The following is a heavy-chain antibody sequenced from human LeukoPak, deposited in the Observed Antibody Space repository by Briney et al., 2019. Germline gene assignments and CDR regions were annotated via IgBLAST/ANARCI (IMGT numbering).Heavy chain of an antibody. CDR1: GGTFTSYA. J-gene: IGHJ6*02. V-gene: IGHV1-69*13. Sequence: ASVKVSCKASGGTFTSYAISWVRQAPGQGLEWMGGIIPIFGTANYAQKFQGRVTIIADESTSTAYMELSSLRSEDTAVYYCARAGDGGYSGYPYYYGMDVWGQGTTVTVSS. CDR2: IIPIFGTA. CDR3: ARAGDGGYSGYPYYYGMDV. D-gene: IGHD5-12*01.